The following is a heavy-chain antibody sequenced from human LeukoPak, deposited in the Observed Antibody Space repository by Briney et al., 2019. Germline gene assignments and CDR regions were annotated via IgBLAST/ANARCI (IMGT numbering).Heavy chain of an antibody. CDR1: GGSISSSSYY. V-gene: IGHV4-39*01. J-gene: IGHJ4*02. CDR3: ARSRVRGVVIMGGTVDY. Sequence: SETLSLTCTVSGGSISSSSYYWGWIRQPPGKGLEWIGSIYYSGSTYYNPSLKSRVTISVDTSKNQFSLKLSSVPAADTAVYYCARSRVRGVVIMGGTVDYWGQGTLVTVSS. D-gene: IGHD3-3*01. CDR2: IYYSGST.